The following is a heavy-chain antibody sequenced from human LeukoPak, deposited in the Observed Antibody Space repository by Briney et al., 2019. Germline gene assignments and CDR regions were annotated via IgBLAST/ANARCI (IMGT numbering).Heavy chain of an antibody. Sequence: SETLSLTCIVSGGSISSYYWSWIRQPPGKGLEWIGYIYYSGSTNYNPSLKSRVTISVDTSNNQFSLKLSSVTAADTAVYYCARKPIVSSSWYYFDYWGQGTLVTVSS. CDR1: GGSISSYY. D-gene: IGHD6-13*01. J-gene: IGHJ4*02. V-gene: IGHV4-59*12. CDR3: ARKPIVSSSWYYFDY. CDR2: IYYSGST.